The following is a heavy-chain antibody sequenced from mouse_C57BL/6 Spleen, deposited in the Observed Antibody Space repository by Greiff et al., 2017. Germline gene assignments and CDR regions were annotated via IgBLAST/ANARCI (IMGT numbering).Heavy chain of an antibody. Sequence: VQLQESGAELVRPGTSVKMSCKASGYTFTNYWIGWAKQRPGHSLEWIGDIYPGGGYTNYNEQFKGQATLTADKSSSTAYMQCSSLTSEDSAIYNCARKSMITSGYAIDYGGQGTSDTVSS. CDR3: ARKSMITSGYAIDY. D-gene: IGHD2-4*01. CDR2: IYPGGGYT. CDR1: GYTFTNYW. J-gene: IGHJ4*01. V-gene: IGHV1-63*01.